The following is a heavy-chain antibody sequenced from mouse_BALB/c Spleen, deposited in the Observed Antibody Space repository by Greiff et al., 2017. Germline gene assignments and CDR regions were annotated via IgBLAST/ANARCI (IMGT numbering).Heavy chain of an antibody. Sequence: EVKLVESGGGLVQPGGSRKLSCAASGFTFSSFGMHWVRQAPEKGLEWVAYISSGSSTIYYADTVKGRFTISRDNPKNTLFLQMTSLRSEDTAMYYCARRGIYDGYSYAMDYWGQGTSVTVSS. CDR2: ISSGSSTI. J-gene: IGHJ4*01. CDR3: ARRGIYDGYSYAMDY. D-gene: IGHD2-3*01. CDR1: GFTFSSFG. V-gene: IGHV5-17*02.